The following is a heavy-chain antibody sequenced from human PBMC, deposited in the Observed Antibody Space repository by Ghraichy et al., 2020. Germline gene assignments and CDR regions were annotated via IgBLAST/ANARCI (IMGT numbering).Heavy chain of an antibody. CDR2: IYDTGRT. Sequence: SQTLSLTCIVSGDSISSSGYYWGWIRQPPGKGLEWIGSIYDTGRTNYNPSLKSRVTVSVDTSKNQFSLRLNSVTAADTAVYYCARHIAIPAARVVFWLDPWGQGTLVTVSS. CDR1: GDSISSSGYY. V-gene: IGHV4-39*01. D-gene: IGHD2-2*01. J-gene: IGHJ5*02. CDR3: ARHIAIPAARVVFWLDP.